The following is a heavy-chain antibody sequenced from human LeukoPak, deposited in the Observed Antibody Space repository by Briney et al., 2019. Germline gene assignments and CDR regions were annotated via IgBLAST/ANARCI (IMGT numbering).Heavy chain of an antibody. CDR3: VKVTGYSSGWYDY. J-gene: IGHJ4*02. CDR1: GFTFDDYA. CDR2: ISWNSGSI. V-gene: IGHV3-9*01. Sequence: PGGSLRLSCAASGFTFDDYAMHWVRQAPGKGLEWVSGISWNSGSIGYADSVKGRFTISRDNAKNSLYLQMNSLRAEDTALYYCVKVTGYSSGWYDYWGQGTLVTVSS. D-gene: IGHD6-19*01.